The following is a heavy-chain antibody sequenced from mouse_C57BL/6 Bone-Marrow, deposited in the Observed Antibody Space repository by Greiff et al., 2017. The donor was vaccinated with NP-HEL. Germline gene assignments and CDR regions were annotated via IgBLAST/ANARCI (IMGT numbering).Heavy chain of an antibody. V-gene: IGHV1-64*01. CDR1: GYTFTSYW. J-gene: IGHJ1*03. Sequence: VQLQQPGAELVKPGASVKLSCKASGYTFTSYWMHWVKQRPGQGLEWIGMIHPNSGSTNYNEKFKSKATLTVDKSSSTAYMQLSSLTSEDAAVYYCARTSDGYRYFDVWGTGTTVTVSS. CDR2: IHPNSGST. D-gene: IGHD2-3*01. CDR3: ARTSDGYRYFDV.